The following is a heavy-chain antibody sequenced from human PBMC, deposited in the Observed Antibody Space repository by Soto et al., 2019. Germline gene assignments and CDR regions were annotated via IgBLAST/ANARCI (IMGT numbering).Heavy chain of an antibody. D-gene: IGHD3-3*01. V-gene: IGHV4-34*01. J-gene: IGHJ4*02. CDR3: ARGRDDFWSGYIDY. CDR1: GGSFSGYY. Sequence: PSETLSLTCAVYGGSFSGYYWSWIRQPPGKGLEWIGEINHSGSTNYNPSLKSRVTISVDTSKNQFSPKLSSVTAADTAVYYCARGRDDFWSGYIDYWGQGTLVTVSS. CDR2: INHSGST.